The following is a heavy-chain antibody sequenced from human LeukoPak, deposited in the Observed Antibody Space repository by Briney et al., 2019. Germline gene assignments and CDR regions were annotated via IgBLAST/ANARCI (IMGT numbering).Heavy chain of an antibody. Sequence: PGGSLRLSCAASGFTFSSYAMSWVRQAPGKGLEWVSAIGGSGGSTYYADSAKGRFTISRDNSKNTLYLQMNSLRAEDTAVYYCAKETSMVVRAYFDYWGQGTLVTVSS. CDR1: GFTFSSYA. V-gene: IGHV3-23*01. CDR2: IGGSGGST. CDR3: AKETSMVVRAYFDY. J-gene: IGHJ4*02. D-gene: IGHD2-15*01.